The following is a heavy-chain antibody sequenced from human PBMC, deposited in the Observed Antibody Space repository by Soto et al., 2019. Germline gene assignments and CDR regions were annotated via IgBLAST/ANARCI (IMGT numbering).Heavy chain of an antibody. Sequence: QVQLVQSGAEVKKPGASVRVSCKASGYTVTTYAMHWVRQAPGQRLEWMGWINAGSGNTKYSQKFQGRVTITSDTSTNTAFMELSSLRSEDTAIYYCARGSGWYAFSFDYWGQGTLVTVSS. V-gene: IGHV1-3*01. J-gene: IGHJ4*02. CDR3: ARGSGWYAFSFDY. D-gene: IGHD6-19*01. CDR1: GYTVTTYA. CDR2: INAGSGNT.